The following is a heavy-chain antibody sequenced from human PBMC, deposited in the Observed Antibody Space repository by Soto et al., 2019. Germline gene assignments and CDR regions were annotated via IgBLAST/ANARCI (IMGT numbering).Heavy chain of an antibody. CDR2: ISGSGGST. CDR3: AKVSTVTSRPAITYNWFDP. J-gene: IGHJ5*02. Sequence: QSGGSLRLSCAASGFTFSSYAMSWVRQAPGKGLEWVSAISGSGGSTYYADSVKGRFTISRDNSKNTLYLQMNSLRAEDTAVYYCAKVSTVTSRPAITYNWFDPWGQGTLVTVSS. CDR1: GFTFSSYA. V-gene: IGHV3-23*01. D-gene: IGHD4-17*01.